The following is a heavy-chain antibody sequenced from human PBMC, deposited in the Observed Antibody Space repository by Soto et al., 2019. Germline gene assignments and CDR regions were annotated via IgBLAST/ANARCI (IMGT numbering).Heavy chain of an antibody. V-gene: IGHV1-24*01. CDR1: GYTLTELS. J-gene: IGHJ4*02. CDR3: ATLDGYNYYFDY. CDR2: FDPEDGET. D-gene: IGHD1-1*01. Sequence: QVPLVQSGAEVKKPGASVKVSCKVSGYTLTELSMHWVRQAPGKGLEWMGGFDPEDGETIYAQKFQGRVTMTEDTATDTAYMELSSLRSEDTAVYYCATLDGYNYYFDYWGQGTLVTVSS.